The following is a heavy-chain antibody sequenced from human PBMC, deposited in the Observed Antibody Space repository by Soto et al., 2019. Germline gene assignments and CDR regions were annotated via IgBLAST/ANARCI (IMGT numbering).Heavy chain of an antibody. CDR2: INHSGST. D-gene: IGHD3-3*01. CDR1: GGSFSGYY. Sequence: QVQPQQWGAGLLKPSETLSLTCAVYGGSFSGYYWSWIRQPPGKGLEWIGEINHSGSTNYNPSLKSRVTISVDTSKNQFSLKLSSVTAADTAVYYCAREGQYYDFWSGYSLYGMYVWGQGTTVTVSS. J-gene: IGHJ6*02. CDR3: AREGQYYDFWSGYSLYGMYV. V-gene: IGHV4-34*01.